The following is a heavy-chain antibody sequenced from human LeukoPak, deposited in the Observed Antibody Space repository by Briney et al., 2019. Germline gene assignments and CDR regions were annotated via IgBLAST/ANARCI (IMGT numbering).Heavy chain of an antibody. J-gene: IGHJ4*02. D-gene: IGHD3-16*02. V-gene: IGHV3-23*01. CDR2: ISGSGAKT. Sequence: GGSLRLSCAASGFTFSTYAMRWVRQAPRKGREWVSTISGSGAKTYYADSVRGRFTISRDNSKNTLYLHMHSLRAEDTAVHYCAKERAGYTNPYYFDYWGQGTLVTVSS. CDR3: AKERAGYTNPYYFDY. CDR1: GFTFSTYA.